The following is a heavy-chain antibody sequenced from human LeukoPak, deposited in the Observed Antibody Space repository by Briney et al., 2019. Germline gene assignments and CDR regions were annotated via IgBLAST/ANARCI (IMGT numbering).Heavy chain of an antibody. CDR1: GFTFSSYW. J-gene: IGHJ5*02. D-gene: IGHD2-15*01. Sequence: GGSLRLSCAASGFTFSSYWMSWVRQAPGKGLEWVSSISSSSSYIYYADSVKGRFTISRDNAKNSLYLQMNSLRAEDTAVYYCAREENCSGGSCYPVNWFDPWGQGTLVTVSS. V-gene: IGHV3-21*01. CDR2: ISSSSSYI. CDR3: AREENCSGGSCYPVNWFDP.